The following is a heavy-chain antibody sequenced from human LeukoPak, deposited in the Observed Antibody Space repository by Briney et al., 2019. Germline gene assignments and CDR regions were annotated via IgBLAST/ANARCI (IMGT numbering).Heavy chain of an antibody. V-gene: IGHV3-30*02. J-gene: IGHJ6*03. CDR2: IRYDGSNK. D-gene: IGHD5-12*01. CDR3: AKDTVKVTTIRRVPHYMDV. CDR1: GFTFISYG. Sequence: GGSLRLSCAASGFTFISYGMHWVRQAPGKWLEWVTFIRYDGSNKYYADSVKGRVIISRDNSKNTLYLQMNSLRAEDTAVYYCAKDTVKVTTIRRVPHYMDVWGKGTTVTISS.